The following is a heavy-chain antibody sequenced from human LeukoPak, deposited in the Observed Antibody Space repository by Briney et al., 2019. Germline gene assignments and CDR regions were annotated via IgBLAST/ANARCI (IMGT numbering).Heavy chain of an antibody. J-gene: IGHJ5*02. D-gene: IGHD3-22*01. CDR2: INPNSSGT. V-gene: IGHV1-2*02. CDR1: GYTFTGYY. CDR3: ARDRSGDSSGYYYVFWFDP. Sequence: ASVKVSFKASGYTFTGYYMHWVRQAPGQGLEWMGWINPNSSGTNYAQKFQGRVTMTRDTSISTAYMELSRLRSDDTAVYYCARDRSGDSSGYYYVFWFDPWGQGTLVTVSS.